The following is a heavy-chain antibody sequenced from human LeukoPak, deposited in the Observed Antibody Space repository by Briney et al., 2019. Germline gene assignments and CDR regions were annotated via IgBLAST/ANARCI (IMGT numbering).Heavy chain of an antibody. CDR3: ARSPTTLSSNSSPFDY. D-gene: IGHD6-6*01. V-gene: IGHV1-2*02. CDR1: GYTFAGYY. J-gene: IGHJ4*02. Sequence: GASLKVSCKTSGYTFAGYYVHWVRQAPGQGLECMGWINPNSGGTNYAQKFQGRVTMTRDTPTRTAYMELSRLRSDDTAVYYCARSPTTLSSNSSPFDYWGRGTLATVSS. CDR2: INPNSGGT.